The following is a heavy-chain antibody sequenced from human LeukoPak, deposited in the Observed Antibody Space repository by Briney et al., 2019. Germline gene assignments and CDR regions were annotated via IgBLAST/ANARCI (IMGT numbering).Heavy chain of an antibody. Sequence: GRSLRLSCGASGFTFSSYSMNWVRQAPGKGLEWVSCISSSSSYIYYADSVKGRFTISRDNAKNSVYLQMSGLTTEDTAVYYCTRLAAAGSGRWAPDYWGQGTLVTVSS. V-gene: IGHV3-21*06. J-gene: IGHJ4*02. D-gene: IGHD1-14*01. CDR3: TRLAAAGSGRWAPDY. CDR1: GFTFSSYS. CDR2: ISSSSSYI.